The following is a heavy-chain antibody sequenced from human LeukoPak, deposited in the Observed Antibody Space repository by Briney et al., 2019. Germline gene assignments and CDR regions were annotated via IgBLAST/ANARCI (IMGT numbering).Heavy chain of an antibody. CDR2: INHSGST. J-gene: IGHJ2*01. CDR1: GGSFGGYY. Sequence: PSETLSLTCAVDGGSFGGYYWSWIRQPPGKGLEWIGEINHSGSTKYNPSLKSRVTISVDTSKNQFSLKVSSMTGADTAVYYCARAPQSDYGTHWYFDLWGRGTLVTVSS. D-gene: IGHD4-17*01. V-gene: IGHV4-34*01. CDR3: ARAPQSDYGTHWYFDL.